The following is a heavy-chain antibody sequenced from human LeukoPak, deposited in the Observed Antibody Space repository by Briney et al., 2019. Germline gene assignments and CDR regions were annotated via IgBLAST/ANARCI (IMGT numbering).Heavy chain of an antibody. CDR1: GFIFSNYA. V-gene: IGHV3-23*01. CDR2: VSGSGGST. Sequence: PGGSLRLSCAASGFIFSNYAMSWVRQAPGKGLQWVSAVSGSGGSTYYADSVKVRFTISRDNSRNTLYLQMNSLRAEDTAVYYCARSGLSRFGFWGQGTLVTVSS. J-gene: IGHJ4*02. D-gene: IGHD2/OR15-2a*01. CDR3: ARSGLSRFGF.